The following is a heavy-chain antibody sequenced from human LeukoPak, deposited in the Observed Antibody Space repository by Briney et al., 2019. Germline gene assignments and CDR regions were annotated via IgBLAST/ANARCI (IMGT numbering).Heavy chain of an antibody. J-gene: IGHJ6*02. D-gene: IGHD5-18*01. Sequence: ASVKVSCKASGYTFTSYGISWVRQAPGQGLEWMGWISAYNGNTNYAQKLQGRVTMTTDTSTSTAYMELRSLRSDDTAVYYCARDVRYSYGHNYYYYGMDVWGQGTTVTVSS. CDR1: GYTFTSYG. V-gene: IGHV1-18*01. CDR2: ISAYNGNT. CDR3: ARDVRYSYGHNYYYYGMDV.